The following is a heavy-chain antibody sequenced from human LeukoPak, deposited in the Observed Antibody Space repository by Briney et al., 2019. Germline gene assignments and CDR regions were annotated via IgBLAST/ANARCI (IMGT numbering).Heavy chain of an antibody. V-gene: IGHV4-39*01. CDR3: ARLGGSGSHIPYYYYYGMDV. Sequence: SETLSLTCTVSGGSISSSSYYWGWIRQPPGTGLEWIGSIYYSGSTYYNPSLKSRVTISVDTSKNQFSLKLSSVTAADTAVYYCARLGGSGSHIPYYYYYGMDVWGQGTTVTVSS. J-gene: IGHJ6*02. CDR1: GGSISSSSYY. CDR2: IYYSGST. D-gene: IGHD3-10*01.